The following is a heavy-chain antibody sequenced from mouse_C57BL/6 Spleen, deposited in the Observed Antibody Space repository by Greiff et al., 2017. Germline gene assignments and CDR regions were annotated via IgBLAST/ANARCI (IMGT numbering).Heavy chain of an antibody. D-gene: IGHD2-5*01. CDR1: GYTFTSYW. V-gene: IGHV1-52*01. Sequence: QVQLQQPGAELVRPGSSVKLSCKASGYTFTSYWMHWVKQRPIQGLEWIGNIDPSDSETHYNQKFKDKATLTVEKSSSTAYMQLSSLTSEDSAVYYCARESNYRPWFAYWGQGTLVTVSA. CDR3: ARESNYRPWFAY. CDR2: IDPSDSET. J-gene: IGHJ3*01.